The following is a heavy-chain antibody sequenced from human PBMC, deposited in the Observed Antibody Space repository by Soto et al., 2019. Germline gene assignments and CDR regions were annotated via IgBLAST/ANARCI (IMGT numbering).Heavy chain of an antibody. D-gene: IGHD2-15*01. CDR2: IYYSGST. V-gene: IGHV4-39*01. CDR3: PRRTPAISISDH. Sequence: SETLSLTCTVSGGSISSGGYYWSWIRQFPGKGLEWIGSIYYSGSTYYNPSLKSRVTISVDTSKNQFSLKLSSVTAADTAVYYCPRRTPAISISDHWGQGTLVTVSS. CDR1: GGSISSGGYY. J-gene: IGHJ4*02.